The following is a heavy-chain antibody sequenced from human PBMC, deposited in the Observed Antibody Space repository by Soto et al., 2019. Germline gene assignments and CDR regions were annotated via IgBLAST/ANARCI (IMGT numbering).Heavy chain of an antibody. CDR3: AASAHGSGGSSFDY. CDR1: RFPFSIYG. CDR2: ISYDGSNK. D-gene: IGHD2-15*01. V-gene: IGHV3-30*03. Sequence: QVQLVESGGGVVQPGRSLRLCCAASRFPFSIYGMHWVRQAPGKGLEWVAVISYDGSNKDYADSVKGRFTISRDNSKNTLYLQMSSLRSEDTAVFYCAASAHGSGGSSFDYWGQGTLVTVSS. J-gene: IGHJ4*02.